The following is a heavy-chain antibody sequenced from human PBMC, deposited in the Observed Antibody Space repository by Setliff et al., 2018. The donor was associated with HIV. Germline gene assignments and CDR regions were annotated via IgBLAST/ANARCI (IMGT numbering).Heavy chain of an antibody. D-gene: IGHD2-21*01. J-gene: IGHJ4*02. V-gene: IGHV3-15*01. CDR3: AADIPTPLAQIDY. Sequence: LRLSCAASGFTFTNAWMSWVRQAPGKGLEWVGRIKSKTDGGTTEYAAPVKGRFTISRDDSKNTLYLQMNTMKTEDTAVYYCAADIPTPLAQIDYWGQGTLVTVSS. CDR1: GFTFTNAW. CDR2: IKSKTDGGTT.